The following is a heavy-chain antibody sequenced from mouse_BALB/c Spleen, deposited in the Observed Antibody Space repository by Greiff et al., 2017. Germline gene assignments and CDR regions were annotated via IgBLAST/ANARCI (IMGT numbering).Heavy chain of an antibody. CDR3: ARGYKAIDY. D-gene: IGHD2-14*01. CDR1: GFNIKDNY. J-gene: IGHJ4*01. CDR2: IDPANGNT. Sequence: VQLQQSGAELVKPGASVKLSCTASGFNIKDNYMHWVKQRPEQGLEWIGRIDPANGNTKYDPKFQGKATITADTSSNTAYLQLSSLTSEDTAVYYCARGYKAIDYWGQGTSVTVSS. V-gene: IGHV14-3*02.